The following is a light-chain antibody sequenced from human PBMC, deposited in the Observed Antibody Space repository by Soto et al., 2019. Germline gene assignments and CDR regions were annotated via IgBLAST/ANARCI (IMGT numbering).Light chain of an antibody. J-gene: IGKJ2*01. CDR1: QSISSW. CDR2: KAS. Sequence: DLQVTQSPSTLSASVGDRVTITCRASQSISSWLAWYQQKAGKAPKLLIYKASILQSGVPSRFSGSGSGTEFTLTISNLQPDDFATYYCQQYNTYSTFGQGTKLEIK. CDR3: QQYNTYST. V-gene: IGKV1-5*03.